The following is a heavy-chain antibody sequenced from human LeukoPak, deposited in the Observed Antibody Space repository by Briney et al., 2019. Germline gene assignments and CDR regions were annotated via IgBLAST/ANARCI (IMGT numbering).Heavy chain of an antibody. CDR3: ARDPYYDFWSGYSGPDY. V-gene: IGHV3-7*01. CDR1: GFTFSSYW. D-gene: IGHD3-3*01. Sequence: GGSLRLSCAASGFTFSSYWMSWVRQAPGKGLEWVANTKQDGSEKYYVDSVKGRFTISRDNAKNSLYLQMNSLRAEDTAVYYCARDPYYDFWSGYSGPDYWGQGTLVTVSS. J-gene: IGHJ4*02. CDR2: TKQDGSEK.